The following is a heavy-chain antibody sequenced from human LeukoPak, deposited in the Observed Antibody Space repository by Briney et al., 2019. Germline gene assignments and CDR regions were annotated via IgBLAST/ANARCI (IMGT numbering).Heavy chain of an antibody. Sequence: GGSLRLSCAASGFTFSNAWMSWVRQAPGKGLEWVSSISSSNIYIYYADSVKGRFTISRDNSKNTLYLQMNSLRAEDTAVYYCARGHTAVTRHFDFWGQGTLVTVSS. V-gene: IGHV3-21*01. CDR2: ISSSNIYI. J-gene: IGHJ4*02. CDR1: GFTFSNAW. D-gene: IGHD4-17*01. CDR3: ARGHTAVTRHFDF.